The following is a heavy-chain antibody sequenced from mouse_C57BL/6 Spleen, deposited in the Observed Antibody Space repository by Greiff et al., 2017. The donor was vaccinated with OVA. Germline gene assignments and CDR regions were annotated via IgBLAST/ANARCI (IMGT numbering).Heavy chain of an antibody. CDR2: IDPSDSYT. CDR1: GYTFTSYW. Sequence: QVQLQQPGAELVKPGASVKLSCKASGYTFTSYWMQWVKPRPGQGLEWIGEIDPSDSYTNYNQKFKGKATLTVDTSSSTAYMQLSSLTSEDSAVYYCARRGAMDYWGQGTSVTVSS. J-gene: IGHJ4*01. CDR3: ARRGAMDY. V-gene: IGHV1-50*01.